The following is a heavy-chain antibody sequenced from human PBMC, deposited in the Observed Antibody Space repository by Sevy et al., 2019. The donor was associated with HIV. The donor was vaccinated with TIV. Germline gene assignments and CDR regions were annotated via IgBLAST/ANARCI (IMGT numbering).Heavy chain of an antibody. CDR1: GFTFSSYG. D-gene: IGHD3-10*01. CDR2: ISYDGSNK. J-gene: IGHJ4*02. Sequence: GGSLRLSCAASGFTFSSYGMHWVRQAPGKGLEWVAVISYDGSNKYYADSVKGLFTISRDNSKNTLYLQMNSLRAEDTAVYYCAKGRVLLWFGELVSDFDYWGQGTLVTVSS. CDR3: AKGRVLLWFGELVSDFDY. V-gene: IGHV3-30*18.